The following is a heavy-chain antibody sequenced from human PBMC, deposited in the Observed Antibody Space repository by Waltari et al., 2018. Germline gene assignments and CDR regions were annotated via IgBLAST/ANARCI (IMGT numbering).Heavy chain of an antibody. CDR1: GGSISSYY. CDR2: IYYSGST. D-gene: IGHD6-6*01. J-gene: IGHJ6*03. V-gene: IGHV4-59*01. Sequence: QVQLQESGPGLVKPSETLSLTCTVSGGSISSYYWSWIRQPPGKGLGWIGYIYYSGSTNYNPSLKSRVTISVDTSKNQFSLKLSSVTAADTAVYYCARSRGIAARPGYYYYMDVWGKGTTVTVSS. CDR3: ARSRGIAARPGYYYYMDV.